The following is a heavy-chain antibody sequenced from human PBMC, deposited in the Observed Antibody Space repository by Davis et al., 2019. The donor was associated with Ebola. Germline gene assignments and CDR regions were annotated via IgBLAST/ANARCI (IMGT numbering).Heavy chain of an antibody. D-gene: IGHD3-22*01. V-gene: IGHV3-23*01. J-gene: IGHJ3*02. CDR3: AKVPSYYYDSSGPYAFDI. Sequence: PGGSLRLSCAASGFTFSSYAMSWVRQAPGKGLEWVSAISGSGGSTYYADSVKGRLTISRDNSKNTPYLQMNSLRAEDTAVYYCAKVPSYYYDSSGPYAFDIWGQGTMVTVSS. CDR1: GFTFSSYA. CDR2: ISGSGGST.